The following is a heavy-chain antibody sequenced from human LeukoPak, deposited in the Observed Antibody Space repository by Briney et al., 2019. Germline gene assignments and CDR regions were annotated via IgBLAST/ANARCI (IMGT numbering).Heavy chain of an antibody. V-gene: IGHV4-59*01. CDR1: GGSISSCY. CDR2: IYYSGST. Sequence: SETLSLTCTASGGSISSCYWSWVRQPPEKGLEWIGYIYYSGSTNYNPSLKSRVTISVDTSKNQFSLQLTSVTAADTAVYFCTRGGSNFDYWGQGTLVTVSS. J-gene: IGHJ4*02. D-gene: IGHD3-10*01. CDR3: TRGGSNFDY.